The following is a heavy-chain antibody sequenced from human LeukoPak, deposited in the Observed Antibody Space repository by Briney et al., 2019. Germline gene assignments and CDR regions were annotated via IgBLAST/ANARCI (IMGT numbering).Heavy chain of an antibody. D-gene: IGHD6-19*01. J-gene: IGHJ4*02. Sequence: GGSLRLSCAASGFTFSKYWMLWVRQAPGKGLESVSRINTDGTDTTSADSVKGRFTVSRDNADITMFLQMNSVRDEDTAVYYCATKQWLAPPPDSWGQGTPVTVSS. CDR1: GFTFSKYW. V-gene: IGHV3-74*01. CDR2: INTDGTDT. CDR3: ATKQWLAPPPDS.